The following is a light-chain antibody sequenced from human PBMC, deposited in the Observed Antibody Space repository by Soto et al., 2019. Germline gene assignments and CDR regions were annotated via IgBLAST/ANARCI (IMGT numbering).Light chain of an antibody. Sequence: EIVLTQSPGTLSLSPGERATLSCRASQSVSSSYLAWYQQKPGQAPRLLIYGASSRATSIPDRFSGSGSGTDFTLTISRLEPEDFALYYCQQYGSSLWTFGQGTKVEIK. CDR3: QQYGSSLWT. CDR1: QSVSSSY. CDR2: GAS. V-gene: IGKV3-20*01. J-gene: IGKJ1*01.